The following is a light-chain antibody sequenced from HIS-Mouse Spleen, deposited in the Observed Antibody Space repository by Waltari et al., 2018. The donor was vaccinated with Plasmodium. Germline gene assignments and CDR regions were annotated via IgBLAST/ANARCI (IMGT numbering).Light chain of an antibody. CDR2: DVS. CDR3: CSYAGSYTLV. CDR1: SSDLGGYNY. J-gene: IGLJ2*01. Sequence: QSALTQPRSVSGSPGQSVTIPCTGTSSDLGGYNYVSLYQQHPGKAPKLMIYDVSKRPTGVPDLFFGSKTGNTASLTISGLQAEDEADYYCCSYAGSYTLVFGGGTKLTVL. V-gene: IGLV2-11*01.